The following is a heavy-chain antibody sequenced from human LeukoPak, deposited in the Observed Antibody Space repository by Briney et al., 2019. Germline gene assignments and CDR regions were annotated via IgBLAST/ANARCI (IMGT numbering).Heavy chain of an antibody. V-gene: IGHV4-59*01. D-gene: IGHD1-26*01. CDR2: IYYSGST. J-gene: IGHJ4*02. Sequence: SDTLSLTCTVSGGSISSYYWSWLRQPPGKGLEWIGYIYYSGSTNYNPPLKSRVTISIHTSKNQFSLQLNSVTAADTAVYYCAREGGSYYDPFDNWGQGTLVTVSS. CDR3: AREGGSYYDPFDN. CDR1: GGSISSYY.